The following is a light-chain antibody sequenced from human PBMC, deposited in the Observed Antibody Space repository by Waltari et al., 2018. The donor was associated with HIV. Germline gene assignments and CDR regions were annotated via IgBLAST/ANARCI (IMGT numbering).Light chain of an antibody. V-gene: IGLV3-1*01. J-gene: IGLJ2*01. CDR2: HDN. CDR1: TLGDKF. Sequence: SHELTQPPSVSVSPGQTANIPCSGVTLGDKFACWYQQRPGQSPVLVIYHDNKRPSGIPERFSGSNSGNTATLTISGTQPMDEADYYCQAWDSSTAWVIFGGGTKLTVL. CDR3: QAWDSSTAWVI.